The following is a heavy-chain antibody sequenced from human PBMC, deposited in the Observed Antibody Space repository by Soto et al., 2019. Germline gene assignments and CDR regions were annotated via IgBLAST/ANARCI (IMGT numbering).Heavy chain of an antibody. CDR1: GASMTNSS. V-gene: IGHV4-59*01. D-gene: IGHD1-7*01. CDR2: VSYSGNT. CDR3: ARDRTSYGLHV. J-gene: IGHJ6*02. Sequence: QVQLQESGPGLVVPSGTLSLTCTVSGASMTNSSWHWIRQPPGKGLEWVGYVSYSGNTRHNPSLKNRVTISVDSSNNRFYWKLTSVTAADTALYYCARDRTSYGLHVWGQGTKVTVSS.